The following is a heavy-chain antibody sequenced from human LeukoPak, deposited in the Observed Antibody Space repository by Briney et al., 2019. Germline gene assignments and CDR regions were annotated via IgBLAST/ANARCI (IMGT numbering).Heavy chain of an antibody. V-gene: IGHV3-23*01. J-gene: IGHJ4*02. D-gene: IGHD3-3*01. CDR2: SSASGSST. Sequence: GGSLRLSCAASGFTFTSYAMNWVRQAPGKGLEWVSFSSASGSSTHYADSVKGRFTISRDNSNNTLYLQINSLRAEDTAAYYCAKGAQYDFWTGYSLEYFDVWGKGTLVTVSS. CDR1: GFTFTSYA. CDR3: AKGAQYDFWTGYSLEYFDV.